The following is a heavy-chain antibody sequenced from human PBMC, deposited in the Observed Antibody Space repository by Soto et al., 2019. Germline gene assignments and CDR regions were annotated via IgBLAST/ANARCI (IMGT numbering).Heavy chain of an antibody. D-gene: IGHD3-22*01. J-gene: IGHJ5*02. CDR3: ARGGYYDSSGYLGQNWFDP. V-gene: IGHV5-51*01. Sequence: GESLKISCKGSGYSFTSYWIGWVRQMPGKGLEWMGIIYPGDSDTRYSPSFQGQVTISADKSISTAYLQWSSLKASDTAMYYCARGGYYDSSGYLGQNWFDPWGQGTLVTVSS. CDR2: IYPGDSDT. CDR1: GYSFTSYW.